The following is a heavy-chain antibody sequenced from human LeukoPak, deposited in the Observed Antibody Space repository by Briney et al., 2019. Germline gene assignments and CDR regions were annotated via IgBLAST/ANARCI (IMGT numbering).Heavy chain of an antibody. J-gene: IGHJ4*02. CDR2: ISAYNNNT. D-gene: IGHD6-19*01. CDR3: ARASRPGIAVAGLDY. CDR1: GYTFSNYG. Sequence: GASVKVSCKTSGYTFSNYGVSWVRQAPGQGLEWMGWISAYNNNTNYAQKFQGRLTMTTDTSTSTAYMELRSLRSDDTAVYYCARASRPGIAVAGLDYWGQGTLVTVSS. V-gene: IGHV1-18*01.